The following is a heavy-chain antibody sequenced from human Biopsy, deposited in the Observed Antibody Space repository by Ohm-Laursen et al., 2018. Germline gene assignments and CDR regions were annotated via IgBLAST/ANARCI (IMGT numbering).Heavy chain of an antibody. V-gene: IGHV4-59*01. CDR1: GESMGTYY. J-gene: IGHJ4*02. CDR3: SRVRGGILELVEF. D-gene: IGHD3-3*01. Sequence: GTLSLTCTVSGESMGTYYWSWIRQPPGKVMEWIASIYYSGTTHKNPSLKSRVTISVDTAQGLLSLDLSSVTAADTAVYYCSRVRGGILELVEFRGQGTLVTVSS. CDR2: IYYSGTT.